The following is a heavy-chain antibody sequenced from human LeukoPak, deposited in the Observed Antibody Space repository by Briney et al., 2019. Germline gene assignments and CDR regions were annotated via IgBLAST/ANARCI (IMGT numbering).Heavy chain of an antibody. J-gene: IGHJ4*02. Sequence: GGSLRLSCAASGFTFSSYGMHWVRQAPGKGLEWVAVISYDGSNKYYADSVKGRFTISRDNSKNTLYLQMNSLRAEDTAVYYCAKDGAGGSGWYLNFDYWGQGTLVTVSS. D-gene: IGHD6-19*01. CDR2: ISYDGSNK. CDR3: AKDGAGGSGWYLNFDY. CDR1: GFTFSSYG. V-gene: IGHV3-30*18.